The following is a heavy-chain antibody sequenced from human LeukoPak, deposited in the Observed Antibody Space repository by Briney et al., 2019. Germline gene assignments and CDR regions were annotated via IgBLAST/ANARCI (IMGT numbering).Heavy chain of an antibody. CDR3: TRDMIRGVPDYIDY. V-gene: IGHV3-30-3*01. Sequence: PGGSLRLSCAATGFRFSSYDMHWVRQAPGKGLEWVAAISAEGDIQIYLDSVMGRFTISRDNSKSTLYLQMNSLRIEDTGFYYCTRDMIRGVPDYIDYWDQGTLVTVSS. J-gene: IGHJ4*02. CDR1: GFRFSSYD. CDR2: ISAEGDIQ. D-gene: IGHD3-10*01.